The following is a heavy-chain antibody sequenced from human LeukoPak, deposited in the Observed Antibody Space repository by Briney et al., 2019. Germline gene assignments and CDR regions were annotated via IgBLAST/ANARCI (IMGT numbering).Heavy chain of an antibody. CDR2: MNSDGSST. Sequence: GGSLRLSCGASGFTFSSYWMNWVRRAPGEGLVWVSRMNSDGSSTSYADSVKGRFTISRDNAKKTLYLQMNSLRAEDTALYYCARDRRYSSSPRFDYWGQGTLVTVSS. V-gene: IGHV3-74*01. CDR1: GFTFSSYW. CDR3: ARDRRYSSSPRFDY. J-gene: IGHJ4*02. D-gene: IGHD6-13*01.